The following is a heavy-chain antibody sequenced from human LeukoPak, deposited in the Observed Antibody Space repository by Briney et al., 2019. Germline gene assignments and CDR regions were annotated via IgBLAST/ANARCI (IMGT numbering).Heavy chain of an antibody. CDR1: GYTFTSYY. D-gene: IGHD6-13*01. V-gene: IGHV1-46*01. CDR2: INPSGGST. J-gene: IGHJ6*03. CDR3: ARDGETIAAAGTYYYYMDV. Sequence: GASVKVSCKASGYTFTSYYMHWVRQAPGQGLEWMGIINPSGGSTSYAQKFQGRVTMTRDMSTSTVYMELSSLRSEDTAVYYCARDGETIAAAGTYYYYMDVWGKGTTVTVSS.